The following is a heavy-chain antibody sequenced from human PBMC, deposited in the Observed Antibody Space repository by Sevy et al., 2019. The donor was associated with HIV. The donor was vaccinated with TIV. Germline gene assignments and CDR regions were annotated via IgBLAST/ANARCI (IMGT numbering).Heavy chain of an antibody. V-gene: IGHV4-38-2*01. Sequence: SETLSLTCAVSHYSISSAYQWGWIRQSPGKGLEWIGSIYPRGSAFYNPSLKSRLSISVDMSKNQFSLNLRSVTAADTAVYYCVEDKNDYGGSYFESWGPGTLVTVSS. D-gene: IGHD4-17*01. J-gene: IGHJ4*02. CDR3: VEDKNDYGGSYFES. CDR1: HYSISSAYQ. CDR2: IYPRGSA.